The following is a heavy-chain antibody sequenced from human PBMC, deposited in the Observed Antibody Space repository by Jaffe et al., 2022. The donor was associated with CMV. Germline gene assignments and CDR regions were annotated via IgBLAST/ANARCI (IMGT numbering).Heavy chain of an antibody. V-gene: IGHV4-59*01. J-gene: IGHJ5*02. CDR2: IYYSGST. CDR1: GGSISSYY. Sequence: QVQLQESGPGLVKPSETLSLTCTVSGGSISSYYWSWIRQPPGKGLEWIGYIYYSGSTNYNPSLKSRVTISVDTSKNQFSLKLSSVTAADTAVYYCARGMTDSSWKYWFDPWGQGTLVTVSS. D-gene: IGHD6-6*01. CDR3: ARGMTDSSWKYWFDP.